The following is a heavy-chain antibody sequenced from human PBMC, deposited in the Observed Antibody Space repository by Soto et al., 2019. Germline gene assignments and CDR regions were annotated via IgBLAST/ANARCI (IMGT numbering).Heavy chain of an antibody. J-gene: IGHJ2*01. CDR3: ARATSYDSLHWYFDL. D-gene: IGHD3-16*01. CDR1: GGSISSYY. CDR2: IYYSGST. V-gene: IGHV4-59*08. Sequence: SETLSLTCTVSGGSISSYYWSWIRQPPGKGLEWIGYIYYSGSTNYNPSLKSRVTISVDTSKNQFSLKLSSVTAADTAVYYCARATSYDSLHWYFDLWGRGTLVTVSS.